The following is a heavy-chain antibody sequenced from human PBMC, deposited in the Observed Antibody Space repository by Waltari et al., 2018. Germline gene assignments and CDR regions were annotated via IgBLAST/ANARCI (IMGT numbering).Heavy chain of an antibody. CDR1: GFPFRTTC. Sequence: EVQLVESGGGLVMPGGSLRLPCSASGFPFRTTCMSWVRQAPGKGLEWVGRIKSRSAGGTTDYTSPVKGRFTISRDDSQNTLHLQMNSLKTEDTAVYYCTTDRFDWGQGILVTVSS. J-gene: IGHJ4*02. CDR3: TTDRFD. CDR2: IKSRSAGGTT. D-gene: IGHD3-16*01. V-gene: IGHV3-15*01.